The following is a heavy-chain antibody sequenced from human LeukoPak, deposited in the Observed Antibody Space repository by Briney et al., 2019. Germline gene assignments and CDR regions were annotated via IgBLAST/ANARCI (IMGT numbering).Heavy chain of an antibody. V-gene: IGHV3-21*01. J-gene: IGHJ3*02. CDR1: GFTFSSYS. CDR2: ISSSSSYI. Sequence: GGSLRLSCAASGFTFSSYSMNWVRQAPGKGLEWVSSISSSSSYIYYADSVKGRFTISRDNAKNSLYLQMNSLRAEDTAVYYCAREKKYFGHYDAFDIWGQGTMVTVSS. D-gene: IGHD3-9*01. CDR3: AREKKYFGHYDAFDI.